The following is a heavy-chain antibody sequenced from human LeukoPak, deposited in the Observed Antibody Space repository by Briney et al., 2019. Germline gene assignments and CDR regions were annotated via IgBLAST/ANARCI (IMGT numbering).Heavy chain of an antibody. D-gene: IGHD6-19*01. V-gene: IGHV3-48*03. CDR3: AKDARRYSGWYFFDH. CDR1: GFIFSNYE. CDR2: ISRSGTTI. Sequence: GGSLRLSCAASGFIFSNYEINWVRQAPGKGLEWISYISRSGTTIYYADSVKGRFTVSRDNANNSLYLQIYSPRAEDTAVYYCAKDARRYSGWYFFDHWGQGTLVTVSS. J-gene: IGHJ4*02.